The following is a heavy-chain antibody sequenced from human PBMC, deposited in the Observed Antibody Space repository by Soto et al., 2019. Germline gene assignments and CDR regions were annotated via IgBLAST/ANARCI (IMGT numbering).Heavy chain of an antibody. V-gene: IGHV1-46*03. J-gene: IGHJ5*02. CDR2: INPSRGTT. D-gene: IGHD6-6*01. CDR1: GYTFITYF. CDR3: ARSYISSYYWFDP. Sequence: ASVKVSCKASGYTFITYFMHWVRQAPGQGLEWMGVINPSRGTTTYAQKFQDRVTMTRDTSASTVYMELSSLRSEDTAMYYCARSYISSYYWFDPWGEGTLVTVSS.